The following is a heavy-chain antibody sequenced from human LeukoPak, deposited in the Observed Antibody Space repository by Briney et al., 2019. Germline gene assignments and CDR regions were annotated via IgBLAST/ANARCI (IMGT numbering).Heavy chain of an antibody. V-gene: IGHV4-4*02. CDR3: ARGIGYYDSSGYRGPFDY. J-gene: IGHJ4*02. D-gene: IGHD3-22*01. Sequence: SETLSLTCAVSGGSISSSNWWSWVRQPPGKGLEWIGEIYHSGSTNYNPSLKSRVTISVDKSKNQFSLKLSSVTAADTAVYYCARGIGYYDSSGYRGPFDYWGQGTLVTVSS. CDR2: IYHSGST. CDR1: GGSISSSNW.